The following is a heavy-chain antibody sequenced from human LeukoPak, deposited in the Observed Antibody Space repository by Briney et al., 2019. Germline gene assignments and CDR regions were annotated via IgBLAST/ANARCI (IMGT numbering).Heavy chain of an antibody. D-gene: IGHD3-3*01. Sequence: PGGSLRLSCAASGFTFSSYWMSWVRQAPGKGLEWVANIKQDGSEKYYVDSVKGRFTISRDNAKNSLYLQMNSLRAEGTAVYYCAREGEYYDFWSGYLRVRTYYFDYWGQGTLVTVSS. CDR3: AREGEYYDFWSGYLRVRTYYFDY. V-gene: IGHV3-7*01. CDR2: IKQDGSEK. J-gene: IGHJ4*02. CDR1: GFTFSSYW.